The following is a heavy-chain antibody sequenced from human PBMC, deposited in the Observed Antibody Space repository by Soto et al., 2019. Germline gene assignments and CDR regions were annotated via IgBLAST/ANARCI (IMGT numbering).Heavy chain of an antibody. D-gene: IGHD6-19*01. Sequence: SETLSLTCSVSGGSINSSSYFWGWVRQPPGEGLEWIGSIYYSGSTYYNPSLRSRVTISVDTSKNQFSLKLSSVTAADTAVFYCARHYSSGSRNWFDPWGQGPLVTVSS. CDR2: IYYSGST. CDR1: GGSINSSSYF. CDR3: ARHYSSGSRNWFDP. V-gene: IGHV4-39*01. J-gene: IGHJ5*02.